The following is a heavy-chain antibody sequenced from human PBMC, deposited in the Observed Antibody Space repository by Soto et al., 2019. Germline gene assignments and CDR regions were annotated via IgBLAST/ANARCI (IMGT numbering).Heavy chain of an antibody. CDR1: SYA. D-gene: IGHD3-22*01. Sequence: SYAMSWVRQAPGKGLEWVSAISGSGGSTYYADSVKGRFTISRDNSKNTLYLQMNSLRAEDTAVYYCAKVHTGIVVDYYFDYWGQGTLVTVSS. CDR2: ISGSGGST. J-gene: IGHJ4*02. CDR3: AKVHTGIVVDYYFDY. V-gene: IGHV3-23*01.